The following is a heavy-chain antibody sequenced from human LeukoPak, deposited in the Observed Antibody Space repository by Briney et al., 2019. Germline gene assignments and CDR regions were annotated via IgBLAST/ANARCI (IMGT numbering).Heavy chain of an antibody. Sequence: GGSLRLSCAASGFTFSSYSMNWVRQAPGRGREWVSSISSSSSYIYYADSVKGRFTISRDNAKNSLYLQMNSLRAEDTAVYYCSCERRVVVAAHLFDYWGQGTLVTASS. V-gene: IGHV3-21*01. D-gene: IGHD2-2*01. J-gene: IGHJ4*02. CDR3: SCERRVVVAAHLFDY. CDR2: ISSSSSYI. CDR1: GFTFSSYS.